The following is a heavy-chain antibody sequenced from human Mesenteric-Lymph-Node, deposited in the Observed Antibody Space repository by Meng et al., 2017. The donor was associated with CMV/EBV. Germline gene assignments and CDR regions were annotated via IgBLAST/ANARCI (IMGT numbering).Heavy chain of an antibody. CDR1: GGSISSYY. CDR2: IHDSGST. V-gene: IGHV4-59*01. CDR3: ARRVEGYSSSSVNNWFDP. J-gene: IGHJ5*02. D-gene: IGHD6-6*01. Sequence: GSLRLSCTVSGGSISSYYWSWVRQPPGKGLEWIAYIHDSGSTNYNPSLKSRVAISADTSKNEFSLQLSSVTAADTAVYFCARRVEGYSSSSVNNWFDPWGQGILVTVSS.